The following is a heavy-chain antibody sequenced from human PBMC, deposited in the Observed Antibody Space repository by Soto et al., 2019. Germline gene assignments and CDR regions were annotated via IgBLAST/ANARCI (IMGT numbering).Heavy chain of an antibody. J-gene: IGHJ4*02. D-gene: IGHD4-17*01. V-gene: IGHV3-30*18. Sequence: QVQLVESGGGVVQPGRSLRLSCAASGFTFSNYGMHWVRQAPGKGLEWVAVISYDGSNKYYADSVKGRFTISRDNSKNTLYLQMNSLRAEDTAVFYCAKDPKGPVTTHYFDYWGQGTLVTVSS. CDR2: ISYDGSNK. CDR3: AKDPKGPVTTHYFDY. CDR1: GFTFSNYG.